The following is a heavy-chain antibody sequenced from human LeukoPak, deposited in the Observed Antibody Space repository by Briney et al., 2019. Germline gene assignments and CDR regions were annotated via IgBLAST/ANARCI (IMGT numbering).Heavy chain of an antibody. CDR2: IYYSGST. CDR1: GGSISSSSYY. Sequence: PSETLSLTCTVSGGSISSSSYYWGWIRQPPGKGLEWIGSIYYSGSTYYNPSLKSRVTISVDTSKNQFSLKLSSVTAADTAVYYCARFYYGSGSSNWGQGTLVTVSS. D-gene: IGHD3-10*01. J-gene: IGHJ4*02. CDR3: ARFYYGSGSSN. V-gene: IGHV4-39*07.